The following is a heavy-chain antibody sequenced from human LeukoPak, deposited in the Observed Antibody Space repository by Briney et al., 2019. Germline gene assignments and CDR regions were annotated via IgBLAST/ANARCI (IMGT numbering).Heavy chain of an antibody. CDR2: INHSGSI. CDR3: ARARSGKWGFDY. Sequence: PSETLSLTCTVYGGSFSGYYWSWIRQPPGRGLEWIGEINHSGSIYYNPSLKSRVTISVDTSKNQFSLKLSYVTAADTAVYYCARARSGKWGFDYWGQDTLVTVSS. V-gene: IGHV4-34*01. J-gene: IGHJ4*02. D-gene: IGHD1-26*01. CDR1: GGSFSGYY.